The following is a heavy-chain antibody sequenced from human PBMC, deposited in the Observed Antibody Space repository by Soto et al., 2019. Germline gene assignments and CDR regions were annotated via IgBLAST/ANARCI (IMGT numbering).Heavy chain of an antibody. J-gene: IGHJ6*02. CDR2: IDSDGSST. V-gene: IGHV3-74*01. Sequence: EVQLVESGGGLVQPGGSLSVSCAASGFTFGSYWMNWVRQAPGKGLVWVSRIDSDGSSTTYADSVKGRFTTSRDNAKNTLYLQMSSRRIEDTAVYYCARGRPYGMDVWGQGTTVTVSS. CDR3: ARGRPYGMDV. CDR1: GFTFGSYW.